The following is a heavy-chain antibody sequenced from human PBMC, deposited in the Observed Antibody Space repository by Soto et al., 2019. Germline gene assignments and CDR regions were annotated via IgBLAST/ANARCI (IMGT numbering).Heavy chain of an antibody. CDR1: GGSISSGDYY. J-gene: IGHJ4*02. CDR3: ARVPYDSSGYYYDY. Sequence: PSETLSLTCTVSGGSISSGDYYWSWIRQPPGKGLEWIGYIYYSGSTYYNPSLKSRVTISVDTSKNQFSLKLSSVTAADTAVYYCARVPYDSSGYYYDYWGQGTLVTSPQ. V-gene: IGHV4-30-4*01. CDR2: IYYSGST. D-gene: IGHD3-22*01.